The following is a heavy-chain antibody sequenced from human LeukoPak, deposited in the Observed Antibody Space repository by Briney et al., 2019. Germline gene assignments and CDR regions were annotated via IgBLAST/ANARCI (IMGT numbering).Heavy chain of an antibody. J-gene: IGHJ6*02. Sequence: PGGSLRLSCAASGFTFDDYAMNWVRQAPGKGLEWVSYISSSSSSTIYYADSVKGRFTISRDNAKNSLYLQMNSLRAEDTAVYYCAREMGGSGSYYYYYGMDVWGQGTTVTVSS. CDR3: AREMGGSGSYYYYYGMDV. D-gene: IGHD3-10*01. CDR2: ISSSSSSTI. V-gene: IGHV3-48*04. CDR1: GFTFDDYA.